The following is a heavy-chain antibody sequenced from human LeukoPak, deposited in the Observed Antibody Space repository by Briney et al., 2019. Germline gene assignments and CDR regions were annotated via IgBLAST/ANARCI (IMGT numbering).Heavy chain of an antibody. D-gene: IGHD3-10*01. CDR1: GDRVSRNSAV. CDR3: ARDGSASYFIL. J-gene: IGHJ4*02. V-gene: IGHV6-1*01. Sequence: SQTLSLTCAISGDRVSRNSAVWSWIRQSPPRGLEWLGRTYYRSKWNSHYADSVKSRLTTNPDTSRNQFSLQLNSVTPEDTAVYYCARDGSASYFILWGQGTLVTVSS. CDR2: TYYRSKWNS.